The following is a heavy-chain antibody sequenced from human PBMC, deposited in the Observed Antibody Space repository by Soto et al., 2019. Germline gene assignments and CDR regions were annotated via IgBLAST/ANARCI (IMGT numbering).Heavy chain of an antibody. J-gene: IGHJ5*02. V-gene: IGHV1-69*13. CDR2: IIPIFGTA. CDR1: GGTFSSYA. Sequence: SVKVSCKASGGTFSSYAISWVRQAPGQGREWMGGIIPIFGTANYAQKFQGRVTITADESTSTAYMELSSLRSEDTAVYYCAREYDSSGYYGYWFDPWGQGTLVTVSS. D-gene: IGHD3-22*01. CDR3: AREYDSSGYYGYWFDP.